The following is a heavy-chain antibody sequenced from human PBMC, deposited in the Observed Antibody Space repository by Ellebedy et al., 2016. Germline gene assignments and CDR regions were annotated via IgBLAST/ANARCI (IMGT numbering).Heavy chain of an antibody. CDR3: ARVLRGGFDY. J-gene: IGHJ4*02. D-gene: IGHD3-10*01. CDR1: GYTFTSYY. CDR2: INPNGVST. V-gene: IGHV1-46*01. Sequence: ASVKVSCKASGYTFTSYYIHWVRQAPGQGLQWMGMINPNGVSTIYAQNFLGRLTLTKDTSTSTVYMELSGLRSTDTVVYYCARVLRGGFDYWGQGTLVTVSS.